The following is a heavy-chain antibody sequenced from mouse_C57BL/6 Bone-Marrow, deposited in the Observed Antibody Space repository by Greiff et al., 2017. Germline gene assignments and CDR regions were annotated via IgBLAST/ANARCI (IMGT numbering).Heavy chain of an antibody. J-gene: IGHJ4*01. CDR1: GFTFSDFY. CDR3: ARDALYDNYAMDY. CDR2: SRNKANDYTT. Sequence: EVNVVESGGGLVQSGRSLRLSCATSGFTFSDFYMEWVRQAPGKGLEWIAASRNKANDYTTEYSASVKGRFIVSRDASQSILYLQMNALRAEDTAIYFCARDALYDNYAMDYWGQGTSVTVSS. D-gene: IGHD2-3*01. V-gene: IGHV7-1*01.